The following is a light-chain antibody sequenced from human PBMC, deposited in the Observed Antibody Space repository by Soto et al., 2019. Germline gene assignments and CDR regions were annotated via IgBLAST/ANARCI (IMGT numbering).Light chain of an antibody. J-gene: IGKJ2*01. V-gene: IGKV3-15*01. CDR3: QQYNNGPPYT. Sequence: EIVMPQSPAPLSVSPGERATLSCRASQSVSSNLAWYQQNPGQAPRLLIYGAATRATGIPARFSGSGSGTEFTLSISSLQAEDFALYYCQQYNNGPPYTFGQGTKLEIK. CDR2: GAA. CDR1: QSVSSN.